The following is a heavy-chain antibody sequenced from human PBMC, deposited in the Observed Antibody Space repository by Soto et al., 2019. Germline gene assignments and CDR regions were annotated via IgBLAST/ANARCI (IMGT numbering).Heavy chain of an antibody. D-gene: IGHD3-22*01. Sequence: ASETLSLTCTVDGGSISSYYWSWIRQPPGKGLEWIVYIYYSGSTNYNPSLKSRVTISVDTSKNQFSLKLSSVTAADTAVYYCARERYYYDSSGYRPNNWFDPWGQGTLVTVSS. J-gene: IGHJ5*02. CDR2: IYYSGST. V-gene: IGHV4-59*01. CDR1: GGSISSYY. CDR3: ARERYYYDSSGYRPNNWFDP.